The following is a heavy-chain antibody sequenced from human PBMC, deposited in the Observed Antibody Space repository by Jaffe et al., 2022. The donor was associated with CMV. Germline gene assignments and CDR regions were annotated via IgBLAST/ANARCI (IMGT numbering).Heavy chain of an antibody. CDR1: GGSISSYY. V-gene: IGHV4-59*01. J-gene: IGHJ6*03. CDR3: ARLAYYYYYYMDV. Sequence: QVQLQESGPGLVKPSETLSLTCTVSGGSISSYYWSWIRQPPGKGLEWIGYIYYSGSTNYNPSLKSRVTISVDTSKNQFSLKLSSVTAADTAVYYCARLAYYYYYYMDVWGKGTTVTVSS. CDR2: IYYSGST.